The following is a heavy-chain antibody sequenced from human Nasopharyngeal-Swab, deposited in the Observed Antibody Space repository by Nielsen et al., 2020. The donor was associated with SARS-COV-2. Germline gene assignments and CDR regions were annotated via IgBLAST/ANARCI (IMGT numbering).Heavy chain of an antibody. Sequence: GGSLRLSCAASGFTFSDYYMSWIRQAPGKGLEWVSYISSSSSYTNYADSVKGRFTISRDNAKNSLYLQMNSLRAEDTAVYYCARVAWDIVVVVAAGAPDYWGQGTPVTVSS. CDR2: ISSSSSYT. J-gene: IGHJ4*02. V-gene: IGHV3-11*05. D-gene: IGHD2-15*01. CDR1: GFTFSDYY. CDR3: ARVAWDIVVVVAAGAPDY.